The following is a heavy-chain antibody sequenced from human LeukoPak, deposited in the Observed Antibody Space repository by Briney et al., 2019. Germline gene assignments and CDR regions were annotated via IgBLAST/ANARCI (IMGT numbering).Heavy chain of an antibody. Sequence: ASVKVSCKASGYSFTGYYMLWVRQAPAQGREWMGWINPNSGGTNYEQKFQGRVTMTRDTSISTAYMELCRLRSDATAVYYCWGDRGLLWFGKHNWFGPWGQRTLVTVSS. J-gene: IGHJ5*02. CDR1: GYSFTGYY. D-gene: IGHD3-10*01. V-gene: IGHV1-2*02. CDR2: INPNSGGT. CDR3: WGDRGLLWFGKHNWFGP.